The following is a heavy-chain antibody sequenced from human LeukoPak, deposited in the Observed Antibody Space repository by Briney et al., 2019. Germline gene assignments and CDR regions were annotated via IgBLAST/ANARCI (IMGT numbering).Heavy chain of an antibody. CDR1: GFTVSSNY. D-gene: IGHD6-19*01. Sequence: PGGSLRLSCAASGFTVSSNYMSWVRQAPGKGLEWMSLIYSGGGTNYADSVTCRVIISRDNSKNMMFLQMNSLRGEDKAVYYCARAPSGWSDYWYFDLWGRGELVTVS. CDR3: ARAPSGWSDYWYFDL. V-gene: IGHV3-53*01. J-gene: IGHJ2*01. CDR2: IYSGGGT.